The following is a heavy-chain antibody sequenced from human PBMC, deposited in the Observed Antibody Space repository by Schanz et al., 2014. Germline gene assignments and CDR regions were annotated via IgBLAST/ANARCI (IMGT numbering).Heavy chain of an antibody. CDR1: GFTVSSNH. J-gene: IGHJ4*02. CDR3: ARVHHYDPSGWGYFDY. D-gene: IGHD3-22*01. V-gene: IGHV3-66*01. Sequence: EGQLAESGGGLVQPGGSLRLSCAVSGFTVSSNHMSWVRQAPGKGLEWVSVIYSGIGAYYADSVEDRFTVSRDNSKNTVYLQMNGLRAEDAAEYYCARVHHYDPSGWGYFDYWGQGALVTVSS. CDR2: IYSGIGA.